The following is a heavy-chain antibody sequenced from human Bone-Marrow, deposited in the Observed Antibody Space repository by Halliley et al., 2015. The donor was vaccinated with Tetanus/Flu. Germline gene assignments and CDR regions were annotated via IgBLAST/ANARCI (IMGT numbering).Heavy chain of an antibody. CDR2: ITPIFGTV. CDR3: ARDMDTARVMPNDAFEI. CDR1: GGTFGSYS. J-gene: IGHJ3*02. D-gene: IGHD5-18*01. Sequence: QLVQSGAEVKKPGSSVKVSCKASGGTFGSYSISWVRQAPGQGLEWKGGITPIFGTVNYAQKFKGRVTITADKSTTTAYMELSSLRYGVTAVYYCARDMDTARVMPNDAFEIWDPGTMVAVSS. V-gene: IGHV1-69*06.